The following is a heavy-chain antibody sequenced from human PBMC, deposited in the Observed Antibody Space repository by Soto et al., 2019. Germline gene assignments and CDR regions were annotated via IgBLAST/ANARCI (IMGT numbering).Heavy chain of an antibody. D-gene: IGHD2-21*01. J-gene: IGHJ6*02. CDR3: AKGGERYYYYYYGMDV. CDR2: ISGSGGST. CDR1: GFTFNYYA. Sequence: PGGSLRLSXVGSGFTFNYYAMNWVRQAPGKGLEWVSAISGSGGSTYYADSVTGRFTISRDNSKNTLYLQMNSLRAEDTAVYYCAKGGERYYYYYYGMDVWGQGTTVTVSS. V-gene: IGHV3-23*01.